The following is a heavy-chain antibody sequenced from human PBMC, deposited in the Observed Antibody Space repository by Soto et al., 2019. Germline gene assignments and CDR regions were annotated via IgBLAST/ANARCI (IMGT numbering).Heavy chain of an antibody. CDR1: GGSISSGGYY. V-gene: IGHV4-31*03. CDR2: IYYSGST. J-gene: IGHJ4*02. CDR3: ARDRSPGDYFDY. Sequence: SETLSLSCTVSGGSISSGGYYWSWIRQHPGKGLEWIGYIYYSGSTYYNPSLKSRVTISVDTSKNQFSLKLSSVTAADTAVYYCARDRSPGDYFDYWGQGTLVTVSS. D-gene: IGHD2-21*01.